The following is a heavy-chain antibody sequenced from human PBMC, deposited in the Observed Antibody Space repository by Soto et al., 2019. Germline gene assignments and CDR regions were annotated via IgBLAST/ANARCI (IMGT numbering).Heavy chain of an antibody. CDR1: GYTFTGYY. D-gene: IGHD3-9*01. Sequence: GASVKVSCKASGYTFTGYYMRWVRQAPGQGLEWMGWINPNSGGTNYAQKFQGWVTMTRDTSISTAYMELSRLRSDDTAVYYCARDRDPYDILTGYYSGYFDYWGQGTLVTVSS. J-gene: IGHJ4*02. V-gene: IGHV1-2*04. CDR2: INPNSGGT. CDR3: ARDRDPYDILTGYYSGYFDY.